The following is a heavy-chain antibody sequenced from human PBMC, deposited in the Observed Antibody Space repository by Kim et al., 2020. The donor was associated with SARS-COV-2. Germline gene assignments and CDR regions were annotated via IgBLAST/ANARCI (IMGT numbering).Heavy chain of an antibody. CDR3: ARGGEVSRPSGSYGDC. D-gene: IGHD1-26*01. CDR2: INSDGTST. J-gene: IGHJ4*02. V-gene: IGHV3-74*01. CDR1: GFTFSSHW. Sequence: GGSLRLSCVASGFTFSSHWMLWVRQAPGKGLVWVSRINSDGTSTTYADSVKGRFTISRDNAKNTLYLQMNSLRAEDTAVYYCARGGEVSRPSGSYGDCWGQGTLVTVSS.